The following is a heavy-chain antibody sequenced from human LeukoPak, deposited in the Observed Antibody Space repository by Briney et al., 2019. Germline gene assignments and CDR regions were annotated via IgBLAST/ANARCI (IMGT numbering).Heavy chain of an antibody. Sequence: GGSLRLSCAASGFIFSSYWMSWVRQAPGKGLEWVANIKEDGSEKDYVDSVKGRFTISRDNAKNSLYLQMNSLRAEGTAVYYCARDVIARNYYYYMDLWGKGTTVTVSS. CDR1: GFIFSSYW. J-gene: IGHJ6*03. CDR3: ARDVIARNYYYYMDL. D-gene: IGHD2-15*01. V-gene: IGHV3-7*01. CDR2: IKEDGSEK.